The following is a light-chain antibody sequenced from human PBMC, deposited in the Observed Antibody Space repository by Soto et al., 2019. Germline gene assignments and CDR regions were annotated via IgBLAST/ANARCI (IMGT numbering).Light chain of an antibody. J-gene: IGKJ2*01. CDR3: QQCYGPPYT. CDR2: WAS. V-gene: IGKV4-1*01. Sequence: DIVMTQSPDSLAVSLGERATINCKSSQSVLYSSNNKNYLTWYQQKPGQPPKLLIYWASTRESGVPDRFSGSGSWTDFTLTISSLQAEDVAVYYCQQCYGPPYTFGQGTKLEIK. CDR1: QSVLYSSNNKNY.